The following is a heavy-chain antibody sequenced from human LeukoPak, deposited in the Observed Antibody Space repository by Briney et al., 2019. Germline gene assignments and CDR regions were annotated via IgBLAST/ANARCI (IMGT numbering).Heavy chain of an antibody. CDR1: GFTFSSYA. J-gene: IGHJ4*02. CDR3: AKPPRGSGEDY. V-gene: IGHV3-23*01. D-gene: IGHD3-10*01. CDR2: ISGSGGST. Sequence: GGSLRLSCAASGFTFSSYAMNWVRQAPGKGLGWVSAISGSGGSTYYADSVKGRFTISRDNSKNTLYLQMNSLRAEDTAVYYCAKPPRGSGEDYWGQGTLVTVSS.